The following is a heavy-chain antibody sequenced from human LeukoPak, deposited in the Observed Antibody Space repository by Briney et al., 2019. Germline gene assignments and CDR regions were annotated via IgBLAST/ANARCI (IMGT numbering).Heavy chain of an antibody. J-gene: IGHJ4*02. V-gene: IGHV4-59*01. D-gene: IGHD1-26*01. CDR3: ARTQSSGIVGATTQFEY. CDR1: GGSISSYY. CDR2: IYYIGST. Sequence: PSETLSLTCTVSGGSISSYYWSWIRQPPGKGLEWIGYIYYIGSTNYNPSLKSRVTISVDTSNNQFSLKLNSVTAADTAVYFCARTQSSGIVGATTQFEYWGQGTLVTVSS.